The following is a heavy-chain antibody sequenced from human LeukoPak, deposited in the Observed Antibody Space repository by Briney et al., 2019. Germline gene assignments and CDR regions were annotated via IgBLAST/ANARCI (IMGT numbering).Heavy chain of an antibody. CDR1: GASVNSDNYY. CDR3: ARSKVRHYYDINWFDP. V-gene: IGHV4-61*01. CDR2: IYYSGST. J-gene: IGHJ5*02. D-gene: IGHD3-22*01. Sequence: SETLSLTCTVSGASVNSDNYYWTWIRQGPGKGLEWMGYIYYSGSTNYNPSLKSRVTISVDTSKNQFSLKLSSVTAADTAVYYCARSKVRHYYDINWFDPWGQGTLVTVSS.